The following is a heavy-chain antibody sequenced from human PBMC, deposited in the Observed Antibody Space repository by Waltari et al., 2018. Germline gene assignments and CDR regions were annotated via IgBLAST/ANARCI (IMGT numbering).Heavy chain of an antibody. CDR3: ARVRPIAAHPRILMSWFDP. V-gene: IGHV4-34*01. CDR2: INHSGST. J-gene: IGHJ5*02. D-gene: IGHD6-6*01. CDR1: GGSFSGYY. Sequence: QVQLQQWGAGLLKPSETLSLTCAVYGGSFSGYYWSWIRQHPGKGLEWIGEINHSGSTNCNPSLKSRVTIAVDTSKNQFSLKLSPVTAADTAVYYCARVRPIAAHPRILMSWFDPWGQGTLVTVSS.